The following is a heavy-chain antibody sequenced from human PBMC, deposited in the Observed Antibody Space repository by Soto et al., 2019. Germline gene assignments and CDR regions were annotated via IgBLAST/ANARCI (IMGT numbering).Heavy chain of an antibody. CDR3: AKDTYYYDRSGYYTYDH. CDR1: EFSFDDYA. V-gene: IGHV3-23*01. Sequence: PGGSLRLSCAASEFSFDDYAMSWVRQAPGKGLEWVSSITYTGVSAYYADSVKGRFTISRDNSRNTLYLQMNSLRAEDTAVYYCAKDTYYYDRSGYYTYDHWGQGTQVTVSS. D-gene: IGHD3-22*01. J-gene: IGHJ4*02. CDR2: ITYTGVSA.